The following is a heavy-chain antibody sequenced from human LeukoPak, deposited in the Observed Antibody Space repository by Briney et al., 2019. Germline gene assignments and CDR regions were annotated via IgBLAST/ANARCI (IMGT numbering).Heavy chain of an antibody. V-gene: IGHV3-30*04. CDR1: GFTFSSYA. D-gene: IGHD3-10*02. CDR3: AELGITMIGGV. CDR2: ISYDGSNK. J-gene: IGHJ6*04. Sequence: GGSLRLSCAASGFTFSSYAMHWVRQTPGKGLEWVAVISYDGSNKYYADSVKGRFTISRDNSKNTLYLQMNSLRAEDTAVYYCAELGITMIGGVWGKGTTVTVSS.